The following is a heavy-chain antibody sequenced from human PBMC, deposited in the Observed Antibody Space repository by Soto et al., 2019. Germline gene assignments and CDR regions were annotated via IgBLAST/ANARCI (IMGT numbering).Heavy chain of an antibody. CDR1: GFTLSSYS. V-gene: IGHV3-48*02. CDR3: AKDGRGFHDMDA. Sequence: EVQLVESGGGLVQPGGSLRLSCAASGFTLSSYSMNWVRQAPGKGLEWVSYISSSGSTKFYADSVKGRFTISRDNAKNSLYLQMNSRRDEDTAVYYCAKDGRGFHDMDAWGKGTTVTVSS. J-gene: IGHJ6*03. CDR2: ISSSGSTK. D-gene: IGHD2-15*01.